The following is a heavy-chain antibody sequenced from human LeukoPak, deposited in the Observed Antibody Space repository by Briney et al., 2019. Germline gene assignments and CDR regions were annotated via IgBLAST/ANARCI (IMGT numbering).Heavy chain of an antibody. V-gene: IGHV1-46*01. D-gene: IGHD5-24*01. CDR3: ARVSRDGYYLFDY. Sequence: GGSVKVSCKASGYIIATYYIDWVRQAPGQGLEWVGIINPNGGSTNYARQFQDRVTMTSDTSTTTVYMELSSLRSEDTAVYFCARVSRDGYYLFDYWGQGTLVTVSS. J-gene: IGHJ4*02. CDR1: GYIIATYY. CDR2: INPNGGST.